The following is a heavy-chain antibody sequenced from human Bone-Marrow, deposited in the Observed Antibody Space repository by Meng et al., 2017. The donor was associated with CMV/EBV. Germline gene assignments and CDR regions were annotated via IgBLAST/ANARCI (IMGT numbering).Heavy chain of an antibody. V-gene: IGHV3-23*01. Sequence: GGSLRLSCAASGFAFNISAMSWVRQAPGKGLEWVSSISGTGASTYYGDSVEGRFSISRDNSQNTLYMQMNSLTVEDTAVYYCVKWRSEFDLWGQGTLVTVSS. CDR1: GFAFNISA. J-gene: IGHJ5*02. CDR3: VKWRSEFDL. CDR2: ISGTGAST. D-gene: IGHD3-3*01.